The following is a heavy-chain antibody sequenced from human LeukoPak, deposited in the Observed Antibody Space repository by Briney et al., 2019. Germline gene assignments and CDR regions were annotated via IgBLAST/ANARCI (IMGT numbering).Heavy chain of an antibody. D-gene: IGHD1-14*01. CDR1: GFTFTSYA. V-gene: IGHV3-30-3*01. J-gene: IGHJ3*02. CDR2: ISYDGSNK. CDR3: ARARGYRTTDAFDI. Sequence: GGSLRLSCAASGFTFTSYAIHWVRQAPGKGLEWVAVISYDGSNKYYADSVKGRFTISRDNSKNTLYLQMNSLRAEDTAVHYCARARGYRTTDAFDIWGQGTMVTVSS.